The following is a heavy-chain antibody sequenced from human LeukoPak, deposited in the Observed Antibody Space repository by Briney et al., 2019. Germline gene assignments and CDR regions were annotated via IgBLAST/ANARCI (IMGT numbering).Heavy chain of an antibody. CDR3: ARDSSSSWYPDAFDI. J-gene: IGHJ3*02. CDR1: GFTFSSYS. D-gene: IGHD6-13*01. CDR2: ISSSRSYI. Sequence: GGSLRLSCAASGFTFSSYSMNWVRQAPGKGLEWVSSISSSRSYIYYADSVKGRFTISRDNAENSLYLQMDSLRAEDTAVYYCARDSSSSWYPDAFDIWGQGTMVIVSS. V-gene: IGHV3-21*01.